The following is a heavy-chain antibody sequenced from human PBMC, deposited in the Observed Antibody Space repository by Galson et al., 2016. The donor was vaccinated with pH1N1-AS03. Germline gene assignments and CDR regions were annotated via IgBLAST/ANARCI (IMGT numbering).Heavy chain of an antibody. J-gene: IGHJ4*02. CDR1: GDTVTDYY. D-gene: IGHD3/OR15-3a*01. V-gene: IGHV1-2*02. CDR3: ARGYNVWTAFDY. CDR2: INPKSGGT. Sequence: SVKASCKASGDTVTDYYIHWVRQAPGQGLEWMGWINPKSGGTKFDQKFQGRVTMTRDTTIDTLYMELSSLRSDDTAIYFCARGYNVWTAFDYWGQGTLVTVSS.